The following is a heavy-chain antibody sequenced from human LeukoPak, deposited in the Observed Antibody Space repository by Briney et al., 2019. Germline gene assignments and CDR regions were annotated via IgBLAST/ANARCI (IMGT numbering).Heavy chain of an antibody. Sequence: GGSLRLSCAASGFTFSSYAMSWVRQAPGKGLEWVSGISWNSGSIGYADSVKGRFTISRDNAKNSLYLQMNSLRAEDTALYYCAKDKGYDSSGYLDRWGQETLVTVSS. D-gene: IGHD3-22*01. J-gene: IGHJ4*02. V-gene: IGHV3-9*01. CDR1: GFTFSSYA. CDR3: AKDKGYDSSGYLDR. CDR2: ISWNSGSI.